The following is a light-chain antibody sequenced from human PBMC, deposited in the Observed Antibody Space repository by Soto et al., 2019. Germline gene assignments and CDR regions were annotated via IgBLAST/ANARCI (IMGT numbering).Light chain of an antibody. J-gene: IGKJ4*01. CDR3: QQYGSSPLT. CDR2: DAS. CDR1: QSVSGS. Sequence: EIVLTQSPGTLSLSPGERATLSCRASQSVSGSLGWYQQKPGQAPRLIIYDASVRATGIPARFSGSGSGTDFTLTISSLEPEDFAVYYCQQYGSSPLTFGGGTKVDIK. V-gene: IGKV3-20*01.